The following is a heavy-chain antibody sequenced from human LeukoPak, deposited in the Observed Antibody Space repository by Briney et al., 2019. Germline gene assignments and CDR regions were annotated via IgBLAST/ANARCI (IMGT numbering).Heavy chain of an antibody. CDR1: GFTFSSYS. Sequence: GGSLRLSCAASGFTFSSYSMNWVRQAPGKGLEWVSSISSSSSYIYYADSVKGRFTISRDNAKNSLYLQMNSLRAEDTAVYYCARGQIAVAGSPFHFWGQGTLVTVSS. CDR3: ARGQIAVAGSPFHF. J-gene: IGHJ4*02. CDR2: ISSSSSYI. V-gene: IGHV3-21*01. D-gene: IGHD6-19*01.